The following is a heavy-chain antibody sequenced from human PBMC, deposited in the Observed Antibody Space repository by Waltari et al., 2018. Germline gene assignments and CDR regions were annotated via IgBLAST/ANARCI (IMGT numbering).Heavy chain of an antibody. CDR3: AKGRGIAVAGSFDY. V-gene: IGHV3-9*01. J-gene: IGHJ4*02. D-gene: IGHD6-19*01. CDR1: GFTFDDYA. Sequence: EVQLVESGGGLVQPGRSLRLSCAASGFTFDDYAMHWVRQAPGKGLEWVSGISWNSGNIGYADSVKGRFTISRDNAKNSLYLQMNSLKAEDTALYYCAKGRGIAVAGSFDYWGQGTLVIVSS. CDR2: ISWNSGNI.